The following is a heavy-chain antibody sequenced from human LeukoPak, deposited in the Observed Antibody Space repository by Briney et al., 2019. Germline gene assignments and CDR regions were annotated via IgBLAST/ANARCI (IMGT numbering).Heavy chain of an antibody. J-gene: IGHJ5*02. Sequence: ASVKVSCKASGYTFTSYYMHWVRQAPGQGLEWMGIINPSGGSTSYAQKFQGRVTMTRDTSTGTVYMGLSSLRSEDTAVYYCARHPSNYFDSSGYFGCFDPWGQGTLVTVSS. D-gene: IGHD3-22*01. CDR2: INPSGGST. V-gene: IGHV1-46*01. CDR3: ARHPSNYFDSSGYFGCFDP. CDR1: GYTFTSYY.